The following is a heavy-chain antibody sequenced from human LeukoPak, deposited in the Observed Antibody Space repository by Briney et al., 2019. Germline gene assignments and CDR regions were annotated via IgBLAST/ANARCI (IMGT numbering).Heavy chain of an antibody. CDR2: IWYDGSNK. D-gene: IGHD1-26*01. V-gene: IGHV3-33*08. J-gene: IGHJ4*02. Sequence: GGSLRLSCAASVFTFSSYGMHWVRQAPGKGLEWVAVIWYDGSNKYYADSVKGRFTISRDNSKNTLYLQMNSLRAEDTAVYYCARERSGSYYHYFDYWGQGTLVTVSS. CDR1: VFTFSSYG. CDR3: ARERSGSYYHYFDY.